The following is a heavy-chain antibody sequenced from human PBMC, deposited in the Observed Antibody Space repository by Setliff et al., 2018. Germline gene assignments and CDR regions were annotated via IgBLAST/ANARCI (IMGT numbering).Heavy chain of an antibody. CDR3: ARDRYGGYLYYYYYYMDV. CDR2: LQTYSGHT. J-gene: IGHJ6*03. Sequence: RASVKVSCKASGYTFTNHGITWVRQAPGQGLEWMGWLQTYSGHTNYAQKFRGRATMTTDTSTSTAYMELRSLRSDDTAVYYCARDRYGGYLYYYYYYMDVWGKGTTVTVSS. V-gene: IGHV1-18*01. CDR1: GYTFTNHG. D-gene: IGHD1-26*01.